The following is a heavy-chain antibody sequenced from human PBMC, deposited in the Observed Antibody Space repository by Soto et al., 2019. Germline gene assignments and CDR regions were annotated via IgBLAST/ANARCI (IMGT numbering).Heavy chain of an antibody. Sequence: KVSCKASGGTFSSYAISWVRQAPGQGLEWMGGIIPIFGTANYAQKFQGRVTITADESTSTAYMELSSLRSEDTAVYYCARGGTIFGVVIHLANYYYGTDVWGQGTTVTVSS. CDR2: IIPIFGTA. CDR3: ARGGTIFGVVIHLANYYYGTDV. V-gene: IGHV1-69*01. D-gene: IGHD3-3*01. J-gene: IGHJ6*02. CDR1: GGTFSSYA.